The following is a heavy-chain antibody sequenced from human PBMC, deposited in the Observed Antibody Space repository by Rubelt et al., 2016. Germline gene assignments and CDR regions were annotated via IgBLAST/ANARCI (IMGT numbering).Heavy chain of an antibody. D-gene: IGHD1-26*01. Sequence: VQLVESGGGVVQPGRSLRLSCAASGFTFDDYAMYWVRQAPGKGLEWVSYISSSSSTVYYADSVKGRFTISRDNAKNTLYLQMNGLRAEDTAVYYGVFGSGGYRFDDWGQGTMVTVSS. CDR3: VFGSGGYRFDD. V-gene: IGHV3-48*01. J-gene: IGHJ3*01. CDR2: ISSSSSTV. CDR1: GFTFDDYA.